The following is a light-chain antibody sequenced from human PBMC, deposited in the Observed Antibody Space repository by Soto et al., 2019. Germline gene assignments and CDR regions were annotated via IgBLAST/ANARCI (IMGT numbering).Light chain of an antibody. CDR1: SSDIGSYNY. CDR2: EVS. CDR3: RSYTSSSTLYV. Sequence: QSALTQPASVSGSPGQSITISCTGTSSDIGSYNYVSWYQQHPGKAPKLMIYEVSYRPSGVSTRFSASKSGNTASLTISGLQAEDEADYYCRSYTSSSTLYVFGTGTKVTV. J-gene: IGLJ1*01. V-gene: IGLV2-14*01.